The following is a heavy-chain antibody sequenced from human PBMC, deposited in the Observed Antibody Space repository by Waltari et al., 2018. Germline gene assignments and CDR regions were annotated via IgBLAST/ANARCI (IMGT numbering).Heavy chain of an antibody. CDR1: GGSISSYY. Sequence: QVQLQESGPGLVKPSETLSLTCTVSGGSISSYYWSWIRQPPGKGLGGIGYIYYSGSTNYNPSLKSRGTTSVDTSKNQFSLKLSAVTAADTAVYYCARETYGRHIVVVTAPHWYFDLWGRGTLVTVSS. V-gene: IGHV4-59*01. J-gene: IGHJ2*01. D-gene: IGHD2-21*02. CDR3: ARETYGRHIVVVTAPHWYFDL. CDR2: IYYSGST.